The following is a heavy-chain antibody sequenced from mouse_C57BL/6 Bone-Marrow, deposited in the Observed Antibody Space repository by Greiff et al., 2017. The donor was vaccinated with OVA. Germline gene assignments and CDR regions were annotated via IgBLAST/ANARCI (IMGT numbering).Heavy chain of an antibody. CDR1: GYSFTDYN. Sequence: VQLQQSGPELVKPGASVKISCKASGYSFTDYNMNWVKQSNGKSLEWIGVLNPNYGTPSYTQKFKGKATLTVDQSSSNAYMQLNILTSEDSAVYYCARSLLRYPWYFDVWGTGTTVTVSS. CDR3: ARSLLRYPWYFDV. V-gene: IGHV1-39*01. J-gene: IGHJ1*03. CDR2: LNPNYGTP. D-gene: IGHD1-1*01.